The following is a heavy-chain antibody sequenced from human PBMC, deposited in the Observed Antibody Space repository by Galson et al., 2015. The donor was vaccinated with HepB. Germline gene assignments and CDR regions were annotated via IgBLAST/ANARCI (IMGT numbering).Heavy chain of an antibody. D-gene: IGHD3-9*01. CDR1: GYTFTGYY. V-gene: IGHV1-2*04. CDR2: INPNSGGT. J-gene: IGHJ6*02. CDR3: AREYYDILTGYSNYGMDV. Sequence: SCKASGYTFTGYYMHWVRQAPGQGLEWMGWINPNSGGTNYAQKFQGWVTMTRDTSISTAYMELSRLRSDDTAVYYCAREYYDILTGYSNYGMDVWGQGTTVTVSS.